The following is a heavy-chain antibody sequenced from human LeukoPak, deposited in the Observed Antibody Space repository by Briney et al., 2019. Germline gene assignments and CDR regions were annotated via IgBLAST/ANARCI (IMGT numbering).Heavy chain of an antibody. CDR3: ASLRLIDY. D-gene: IGHD5-12*01. V-gene: IGHV1-2*02. CDR1: GYTFTNYY. J-gene: IGHJ4*02. CDR2: LSPNTGGT. Sequence: GASVTVSCKASGYTFTNYYMHWVRQAPRQGLEWMGWLSPNTGGTNYAQKFQGRVTMTRDTSISTAYMELSRLRSDDTAVYYCASLRLIDYWGQGTLVTVSS.